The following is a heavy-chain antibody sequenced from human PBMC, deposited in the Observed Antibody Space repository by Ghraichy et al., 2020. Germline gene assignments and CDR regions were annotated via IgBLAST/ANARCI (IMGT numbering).Heavy chain of an antibody. CDR3: ARVRSAHDYYYDMDV. Sequence: LSLTCAASGFTFSGYAMHWVRQAPGMGLEWVAVTSYVGSNEYYADSVKGRFTISRDNSKNTLYLQMNSLRAEDTAMYYCARVRSAHDYYYDMDVWGQGTTVTVS. V-gene: IGHV3-30-3*01. CDR2: TSYVGSNE. CDR1: GFTFSGYA. J-gene: IGHJ6*02.